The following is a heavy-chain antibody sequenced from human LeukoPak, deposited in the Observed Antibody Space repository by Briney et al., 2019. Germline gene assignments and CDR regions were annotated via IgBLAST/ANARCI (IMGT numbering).Heavy chain of an antibody. CDR3: ASGRDGYNSPLYYFDY. Sequence: PGGSLRLSCAASGFTFSSYAMHWVRQAPGKGLEWVAVISYDGSNKYYADSVKGRFTISRDNSKNTLYLQMNNLRAEDTAVYYCASGRDGYNSPLYYFDYWGQGTLVTVSS. CDR2: ISYDGSNK. D-gene: IGHD5-24*01. V-gene: IGHV3-30-3*01. CDR1: GFTFSSYA. J-gene: IGHJ4*02.